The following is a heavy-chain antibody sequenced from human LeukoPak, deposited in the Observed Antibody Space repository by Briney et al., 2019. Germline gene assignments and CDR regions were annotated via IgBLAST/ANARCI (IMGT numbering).Heavy chain of an antibody. J-gene: IGHJ6*02. CDR2: IRSKANSYAT. V-gene: IGHV3-73*01. D-gene: IGHD6-19*01. CDR1: GFTFSGFA. CDR3: SRRKAGHGVYYYGMDV. Sequence: GGSLRLSCAASGFTFSGFAMHWVRQASGKGLEWVGRIRSKANSYATSYAASVKGRFTISRDDSKNTAFLQMNSLKTEDTAVYYCSRRKAGHGVYYYGMDVWGQGTTVTVSS.